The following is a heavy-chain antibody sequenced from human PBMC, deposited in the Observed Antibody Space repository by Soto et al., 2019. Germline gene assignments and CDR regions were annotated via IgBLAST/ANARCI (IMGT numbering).Heavy chain of an antibody. CDR2: IKQDGSEK. CDR1: GFTFTSHW. Sequence: EVQLVESGGGLVQPGGSLRLSCAASGFTFTSHWMSWVRQAPGKGLEWVANIKQDGSEKYYVDSVKGRDTISRDNAKNSLHLQINSLRAEDTAVYYCARDAYIGVVPAAGAFDIWGQGTMVTVSS. J-gene: IGHJ3*02. CDR3: ARDAYIGVVPAAGAFDI. V-gene: IGHV3-7*04. D-gene: IGHD2-2*01.